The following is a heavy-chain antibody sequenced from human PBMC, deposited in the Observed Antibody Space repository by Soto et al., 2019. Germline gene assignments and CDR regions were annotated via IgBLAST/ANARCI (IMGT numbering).Heavy chain of an antibody. CDR2: LKSIADGGTT. CDR3: TTAHLYWNEADS. D-gene: IGHD1-1*01. V-gene: IGHV3-15*01. J-gene: IGHJ4*02. Sequence: PGGSLRLSCAASGFTLSSAWMNWVRQAPGKGLEWVGRLKSIADGGTTDYAAPVKGRFAISRDDLRNTLFLQMNSLKTEDSALYYCTTAHLYWNEADSWGQGTLVTVSS. CDR1: GFTLSSAW.